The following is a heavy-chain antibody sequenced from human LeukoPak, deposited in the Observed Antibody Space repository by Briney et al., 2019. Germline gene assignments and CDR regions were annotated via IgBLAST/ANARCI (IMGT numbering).Heavy chain of an antibody. Sequence: GGSLRLSCAASGFTFSSYGMHWVRQAPGKGLEWVAFIRYDGSNKYYADSVKGRFTISRDNAKNSLYLQMDSLRAEDTALYHCARTSSYYDSSGYYSYYFDYWGQGTLVTVSS. D-gene: IGHD3-22*01. J-gene: IGHJ4*02. CDR2: IRYDGSNK. CDR3: ARTSSYYDSSGYYSYYFDY. CDR1: GFTFSSYG. V-gene: IGHV3-30*02.